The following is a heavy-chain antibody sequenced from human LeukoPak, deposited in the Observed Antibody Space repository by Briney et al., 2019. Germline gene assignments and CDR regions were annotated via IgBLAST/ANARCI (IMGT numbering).Heavy chain of an antibody. J-gene: IGHJ4*02. CDR2: IYYSGST. Sequence: SETLSLICTVSGGSISSYYWSWIRQPPGKGLEWIGYIYYSGSTNYNPSLKSRVTISVDTSKNQFSLKLSSVTAADTAVYYCASHNKEMGGYYFDYWGQGTLVTVSS. D-gene: IGHD1-26*01. CDR1: GGSISSYY. V-gene: IGHV4-59*12. CDR3: ASHNKEMGGYYFDY.